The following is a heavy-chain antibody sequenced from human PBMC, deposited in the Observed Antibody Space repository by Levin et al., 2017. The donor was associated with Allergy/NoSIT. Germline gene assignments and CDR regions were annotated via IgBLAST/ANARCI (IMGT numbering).Heavy chain of an antibody. CDR2: ISGSGATT. J-gene: IGHJ4*02. CDR1: GVTFSSNA. D-gene: IGHD6-13*01. Sequence: GGSLRLSCAASGVTFSSNAMNWVRQAPGEGLEWVSVISGSGATTFYADSVKGRFTISRDNSKNTLYLQINSLRAEDTAVYYCAKKLVVVAASGVLTLDYWGQGTLVTVSS. V-gene: IGHV3-23*01. CDR3: AKKLVVVAASGVLTLDY.